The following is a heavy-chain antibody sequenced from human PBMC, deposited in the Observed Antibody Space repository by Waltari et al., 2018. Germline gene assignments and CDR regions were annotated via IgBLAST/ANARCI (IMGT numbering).Heavy chain of an antibody. J-gene: IGHJ4*02. CDR3: ARNQVETALGY. D-gene: IGHD2-21*02. CDR2: IYSGGTT. V-gene: IGHV3-53*01. CDR1: GVTVSNNY. Sequence: EVQLVESGGGLIQLGGSLGLSGVVSGVTVSNNYMTWLRQAPGKGLELVSLIYSGGTTYYADSVRGRFTISRDGSKNTVYLQMNSLRAEDTAVYFCARNQVETALGYWGQGTLVTVSS.